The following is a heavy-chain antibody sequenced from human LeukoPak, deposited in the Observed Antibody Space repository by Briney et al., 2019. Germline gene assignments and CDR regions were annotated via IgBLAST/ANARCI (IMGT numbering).Heavy chain of an antibody. CDR2: MNPNSGNT. CDR1: GCTFTSYD. CDR3: ARVAGDSSGYVDY. V-gene: IGHV1-8*01. D-gene: IGHD3-22*01. Sequence: GASVKVFCKVSGCTFTSYDINWVRQATGQGLEWMGWMNPNSGNTGYAQKFQGRVTMTRNTSISTAYMELSSLRSEDTAVYYCARVAGDSSGYVDYWGQGTLVTVSS. J-gene: IGHJ4*02.